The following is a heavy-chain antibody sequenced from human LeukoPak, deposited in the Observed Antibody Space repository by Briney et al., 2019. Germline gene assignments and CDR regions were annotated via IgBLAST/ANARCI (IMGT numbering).Heavy chain of an antibody. D-gene: IGHD4-17*01. V-gene: IGHV3-23*01. CDR2: ISGSGGST. CDR3: ASLSVDYGDYSPAFGEYFQH. J-gene: IGHJ1*01. CDR1: GFTFSSYA. Sequence: GGSLRLSCAASGFTFSSYAMSWVRQAPGKGLEWVSAISGSGGSTYYADSVKGRLTISRDNSKNTLYLQMNSLRAEDTAVYYCASLSVDYGDYSPAFGEYFQHWGQGTLVTVSS.